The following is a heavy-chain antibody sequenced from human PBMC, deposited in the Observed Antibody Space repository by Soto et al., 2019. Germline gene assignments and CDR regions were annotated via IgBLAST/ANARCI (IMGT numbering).Heavy chain of an antibody. CDR3: ARDRLRGYDSSGFYS. Sequence: ASVKVSCKASGYTFTTSGISWVRQAPGQGLEWMGWISTDNGNTNYAQHLQGRVSMTTDTSTSTAYMELRSLKSDGTAIYYCARDRLRGYDSSGFYSWGQGTMVTVS. CDR1: GYTFTTSG. D-gene: IGHD3-22*01. CDR2: ISTDNGNT. J-gene: IGHJ4*02. V-gene: IGHV1-18*01.